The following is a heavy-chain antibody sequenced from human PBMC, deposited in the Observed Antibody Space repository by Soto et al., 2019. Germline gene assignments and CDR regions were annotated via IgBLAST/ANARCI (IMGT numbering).Heavy chain of an antibody. J-gene: IGHJ5*01. V-gene: IGHV4-34*01. D-gene: IGHD1-1*01. CDR1: GQCFIGGC. CDR2: ITHSGAT. Sequence: KTXGTLDLTCSVYGQCFIGGCYFWIRQSAGQGLGWIGEITHSGATRSNPSLQSRVSISLDTPNNQFSLKLGSVPAADTALYYCARSQGIRNLGSWEQGSLVAVSS. CDR3: ARSQGIRNLGS.